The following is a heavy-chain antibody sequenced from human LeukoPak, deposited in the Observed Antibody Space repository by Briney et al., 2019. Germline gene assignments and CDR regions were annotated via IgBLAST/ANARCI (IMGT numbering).Heavy chain of an antibody. Sequence: PGGSLRLSCAASGFIFGDYNMNWVGQAPGKGLEWVSYISSGGSTIYYADTVKGRFTISRDNARNSLYLQMNGLTDEDTAVYYCAREPPGNYDDSGHYYAYFDCWGQGALVTVSS. D-gene: IGHD3-22*01. V-gene: IGHV3-48*02. CDR2: ISSGGSTI. CDR3: AREPPGNYDDSGHYYAYFDC. CDR1: GFIFGDYN. J-gene: IGHJ4*02.